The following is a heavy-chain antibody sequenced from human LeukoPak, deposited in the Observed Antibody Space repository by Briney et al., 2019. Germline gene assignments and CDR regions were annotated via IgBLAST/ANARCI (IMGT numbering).Heavy chain of an antibody. D-gene: IGHD2-21*02. CDR1: GYTFTSYY. J-gene: IGHJ4*02. CDR2: INPSGGST. V-gene: IGHV1-46*01. CDR3: ARDRGHIVVVTAAYYFDY. Sequence: ASVKVSCKASGYTFTSYYMHWVRQAPGQGLEWMGIINPSGGSTSYAQKFQGRVTMTRDTSTSTVYMELSSLRSGDTAVYYCARDRGHIVVVTAAYYFDYWGQGTLVTVSS.